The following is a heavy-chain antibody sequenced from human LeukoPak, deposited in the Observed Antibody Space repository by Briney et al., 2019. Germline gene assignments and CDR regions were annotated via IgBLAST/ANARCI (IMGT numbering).Heavy chain of an antibody. J-gene: IGHJ3*02. V-gene: IGHV4-34*01. Sequence: SETLSLTCAVYGGSFSGYYWSWIRQPPGKGLEWIGEINHSGSTNYNPSLKSRVTISVDTSKNQFSLKLSSVTAADTAVYYCARDRRRYYDSSGYYREKWAFDIWGQGTMVTVSS. CDR3: ARDRRRYYDSSGYYREKWAFDI. CDR1: GGSFSGYY. CDR2: INHSGST. D-gene: IGHD3-22*01.